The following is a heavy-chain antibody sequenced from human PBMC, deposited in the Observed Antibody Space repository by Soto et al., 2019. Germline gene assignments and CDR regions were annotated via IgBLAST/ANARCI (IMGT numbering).Heavy chain of an antibody. CDR2: IRYDGSNI. Sequence: QVQLVESGGGVVQPGGSLRLSCAVSGIIFTGYGMHWVRQAPGKGLEWVAIIRYDGSNIYYAGSVKGRFTISRDNSKNTLYLQRNSLRAEDTAVYYCARYGVGATVCFGYFDYCGQGALVTVSS. V-gene: IGHV3-33*01. CDR1: GIIFTGYG. D-gene: IGHD1-26*01. J-gene: IGHJ4*02. CDR3: ARYGVGATVCFGYFDY.